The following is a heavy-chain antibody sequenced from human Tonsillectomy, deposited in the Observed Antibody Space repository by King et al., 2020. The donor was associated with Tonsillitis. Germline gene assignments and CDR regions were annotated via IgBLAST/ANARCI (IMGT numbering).Heavy chain of an antibody. J-gene: IGHJ3*02. Sequence: VQLVESGGGVVQPGRSLRLSCEASGFTFSSYGMHWVRQAPGKGLEWVALISYDGSNEYYADSVKGRFTISRDNSQNTLYLQMNSLRAEDTAVYYCAKPDYGGNYGAFDIWGQGTIVTVSS. CDR1: GFTFSSYG. D-gene: IGHD4-23*01. V-gene: IGHV3-30*18. CDR3: AKPDYGGNYGAFDI. CDR2: ISYDGSNE.